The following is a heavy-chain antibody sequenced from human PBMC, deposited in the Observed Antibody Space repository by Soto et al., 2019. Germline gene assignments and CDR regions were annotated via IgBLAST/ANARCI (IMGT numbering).Heavy chain of an antibody. D-gene: IGHD6-6*01. CDR1: GFTFSGSA. J-gene: IGHJ6*02. CDR2: IRSKANSYAT. Sequence: GESLKISCAASGFTFSGSAMHWVRQASGKGLEWVGRIRSKANSYATAYAASVKGRFTISRDDSKNTAYLQMNSLKTEDTAVYYCTSRQEYSSSYYYYYGMDVWGQGTTVTVSS. V-gene: IGHV3-73*01. CDR3: TSRQEYSSSYYYYYGMDV.